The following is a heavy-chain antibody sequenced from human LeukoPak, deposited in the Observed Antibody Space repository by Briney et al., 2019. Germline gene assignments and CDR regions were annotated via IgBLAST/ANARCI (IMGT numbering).Heavy chain of an antibody. CDR1: GGSISSYY. V-gene: IGHV4-59*01. J-gene: IGHJ4*02. CDR3: ARGGWHYLDY. CDR2: IYYSGST. Sequence: SETLSLTCIVSGGSISSYYWSWIRQSPGKGLEWIGYIYYSGSTNYNPSLRSRVTISLDTSKNQFSLKLSSVTAADTAVYCCARGGWHYLDYWGQGTLVTVSS. D-gene: IGHD6-19*01.